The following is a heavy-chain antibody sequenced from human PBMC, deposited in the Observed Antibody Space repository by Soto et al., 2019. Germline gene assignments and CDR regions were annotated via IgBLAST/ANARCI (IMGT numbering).Heavy chain of an antibody. CDR2: ISYDESNK. CDR3: AKAKYYDIMTGHAYCGMDV. J-gene: IGHJ6*02. V-gene: IGHV3-30*18. CDR1: GFTFSTYG. D-gene: IGHD3-9*01. Sequence: QVQLVESGGGVVQPGRSLRLSCAASGFTFSTYGMHWVRQAPGKGLEWVTVISYDESNKYYADSVKGRFTISRDNSKYILYLQMNSLRAEDTAVYYCAKAKYYDIMTGHAYCGMDVWGQGTTGTGSS.